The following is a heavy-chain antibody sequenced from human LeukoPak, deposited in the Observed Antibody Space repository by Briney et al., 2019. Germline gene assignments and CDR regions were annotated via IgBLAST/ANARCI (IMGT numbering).Heavy chain of an antibody. V-gene: IGHV3-9*01. J-gene: IGHJ4*02. Sequence: GRSLRLSCAASGFTFDDYAMHWVRQAPGKGLEWVSGISWNSGSIGYADSVKGRFTISRDNDKNSLYLQMNSLRAEDTAVYYCARGGSYFDYWGQGTLVTVSS. CDR2: ISWNSGSI. CDR3: ARGGSYFDY. CDR1: GFTFDDYA.